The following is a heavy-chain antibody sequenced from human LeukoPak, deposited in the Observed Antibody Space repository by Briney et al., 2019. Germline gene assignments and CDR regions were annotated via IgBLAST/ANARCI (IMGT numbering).Heavy chain of an antibody. Sequence: SETLSLTCTVSGGAISSSHYYWGWIRQPPGMRLEWIGYISSAGSTIYNSSLKSRVTISVDTPNNRFSLNLHSVTAADTAVYYCVRHVGGTTYDHWGQGILVTVSS. J-gene: IGHJ4*02. V-gene: IGHV4-61*05. CDR2: ISSAGST. CDR3: VRHVGGTTYDH. D-gene: IGHD3-10*01. CDR1: GGAISSSHYY.